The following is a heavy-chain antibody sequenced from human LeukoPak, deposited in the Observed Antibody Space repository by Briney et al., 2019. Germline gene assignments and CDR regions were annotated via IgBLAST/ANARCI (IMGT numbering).Heavy chain of an antibody. Sequence: GASVKVSCKASGYTFTGYYMHWVRQAPGRGLEWMGRINPNSGGTNYAQKFQGRVTMTRDTSISTAYMELSRLRSDDTAVYYCATPLGVVAATPGAFDIWGQGTMVTVSS. D-gene: IGHD2-15*01. CDR2: INPNSGGT. CDR3: ATPLGVVAATPGAFDI. CDR1: GYTFTGYY. J-gene: IGHJ3*02. V-gene: IGHV1-2*06.